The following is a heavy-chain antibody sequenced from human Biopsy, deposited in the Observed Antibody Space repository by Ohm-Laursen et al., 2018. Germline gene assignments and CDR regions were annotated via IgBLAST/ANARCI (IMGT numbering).Heavy chain of an antibody. V-gene: IGHV4-59*08. CDR3: ARHRGGMPSSGNWFDH. J-gene: IGHJ5*02. CDR1: GCSMSTYY. CDR2: IYYSGST. Sequence: SETLSLTCCVSGCSMSTYYWSWIRQPPGKGLEWIGYIYYSGSTNYNPSLKSRVTISVDMSKNQFSLKLTSVAAADTAVYYCARHRGGMPSSGNWFDHWGQGTLVTVSS. D-gene: IGHD2-2*01.